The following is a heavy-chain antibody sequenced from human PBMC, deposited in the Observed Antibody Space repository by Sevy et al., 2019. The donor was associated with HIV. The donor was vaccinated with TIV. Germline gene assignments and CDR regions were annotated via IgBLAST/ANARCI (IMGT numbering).Heavy chain of an antibody. J-gene: IGHJ4*02. CDR3: AKWDADRRWFFDY. CDR1: GFTLSSYN. V-gene: IGHV3-21*06. D-gene: IGHD1-26*01. CDR2: ISSSSSYV. Sequence: GGSLRLSCVASGFTLSSYNMNWVRQAPGKGLEWVSSISSSSSYVYHADSVKGRFTISRDNAKNSLYLQMNSLRAEDTAVYYCAKWDADRRWFFDYWGQGTLVTVSS.